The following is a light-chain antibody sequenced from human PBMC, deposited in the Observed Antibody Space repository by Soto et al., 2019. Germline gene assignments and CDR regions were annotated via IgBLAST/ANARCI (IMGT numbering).Light chain of an antibody. CDR2: DAS. CDR3: QQYSDWPLYT. V-gene: IGKV3-15*01. Sequence: EIVMTQSPATLSASPGERATLSCRASQSVGSNLAWYQQTPGQAPRLLIYDASSRAAGIPARFSGSGSATEFTLTISSLQSEDFAFYYCQQYSDWPLYTFGQGPRWIS. CDR1: QSVGSN. J-gene: IGKJ2*01.